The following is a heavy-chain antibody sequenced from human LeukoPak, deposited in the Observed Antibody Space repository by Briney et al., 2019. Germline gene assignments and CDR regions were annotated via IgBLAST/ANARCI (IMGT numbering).Heavy chain of an antibody. CDR3: ARVSAAIQDAFDI. D-gene: IGHD2-2*02. Sequence: SSETLSLTCTVSGGSIISSSYYWGWIRQPPGKGLEWIGSIYYSGNTYYNPSLKSRVTISVDRSKNQFSLKLSSVTAADTAVYYCARVSAAIQDAFDIWGQGTMVTVSS. J-gene: IGHJ3*02. V-gene: IGHV4-39*07. CDR1: GGSIISSSYY. CDR2: IYYSGNT.